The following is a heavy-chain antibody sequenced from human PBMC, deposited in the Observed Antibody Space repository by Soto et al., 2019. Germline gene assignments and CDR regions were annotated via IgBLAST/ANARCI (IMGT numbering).Heavy chain of an antibody. Sequence: EVQLLESGGNLVQPGGSLRLSCAASGFPLSNYAMSWVRQAPGQGLEWVSLINGGGGNTYYADSVKGRFTISRDNSKNTLQRRRKSLRAGATAVYYCAKARVWGVRGELDQWGQGTLVTVSS. V-gene: IGHV3-23*01. CDR2: INGGGGNT. J-gene: IGHJ4*02. CDR1: GFPLSNYA. CDR3: AKARVWGVRGELDQ. D-gene: IGHD3-10*01.